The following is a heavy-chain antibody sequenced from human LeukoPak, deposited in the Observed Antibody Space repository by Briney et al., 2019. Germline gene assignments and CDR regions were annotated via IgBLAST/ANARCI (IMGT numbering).Heavy chain of an antibody. V-gene: IGHV3-30*02. CDR3: AKGALLWFGELGYFDY. Sequence: GGSLRHSCAASAFTFTSYGLHWVRQAPGKGLEWVAFIRYDGSNKYYADSVKGRFIISRDNSKNTLYLQMNSLRAEDTAVYYCAKGALLWFGELGYFDYWGQGTLVTVSS. CDR1: AFTFTSYG. D-gene: IGHD3-10*01. CDR2: IRYDGSNK. J-gene: IGHJ4*02.